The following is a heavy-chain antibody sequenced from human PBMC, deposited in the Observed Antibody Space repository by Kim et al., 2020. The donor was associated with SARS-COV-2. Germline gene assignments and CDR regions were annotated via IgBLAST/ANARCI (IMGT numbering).Heavy chain of an antibody. Sequence: ASVKVSCKASGYTFTSYDINWVRQATGQGLEWMGWMNPNSGNTGYAQKFQGRVTMTRNTSISTAYMELSSLRSEDTAVYYCARGSYSGSYYFYYYYYGMDVWGQGTTVTVSS. J-gene: IGHJ6*02. CDR1: GYTFTSYD. CDR2: MNPNSGNT. D-gene: IGHD1-26*01. CDR3: ARGSYSGSYYFYYYYYGMDV. V-gene: IGHV1-8*01.